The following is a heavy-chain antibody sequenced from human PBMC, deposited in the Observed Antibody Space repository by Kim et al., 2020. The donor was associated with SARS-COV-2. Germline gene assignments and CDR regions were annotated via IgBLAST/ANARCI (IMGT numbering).Heavy chain of an antibody. Sequence: GGSLRLSCAASGFTFSTYAMSWVRQAPGKGLEWVSAISTSGANTYYADSVKGRFTISRDNSKNTLYLQMNSLRAEDTAVYYCAKRLLTSGNYYFDHWGQGTLVTVSS. J-gene: IGHJ4*02. CDR1: GFTFSTYA. V-gene: IGHV3-23*01. CDR2: ISTSGANT. D-gene: IGHD1-26*01. CDR3: AKRLLTSGNYYFDH.